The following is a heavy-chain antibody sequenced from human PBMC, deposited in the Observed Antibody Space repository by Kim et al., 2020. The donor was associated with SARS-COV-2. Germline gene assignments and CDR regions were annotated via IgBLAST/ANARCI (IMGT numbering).Heavy chain of an antibody. CDR2: T. V-gene: IGHV3-23*01. CDR3: ARYSNMTGYLDY. J-gene: IGHJ4*02. D-gene: IGHD3-9*01. Sequence: TTYGDPVKGRFTISRDNSKNKLYLQMNSLRGEDTALYFCARYSNMTGYLDYWGQGTLVTVSA.